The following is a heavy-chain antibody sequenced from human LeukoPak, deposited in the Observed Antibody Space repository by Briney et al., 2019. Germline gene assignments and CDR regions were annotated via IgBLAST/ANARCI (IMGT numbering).Heavy chain of an antibody. Sequence: GGSLRLSCAASGFTFSSYAMTWVRQAPGKGLEWVSVISGSGDATYYADSVKGRFTISRDNSKNTLYLQMNSLRAEDPAVYYCAKESPYFDYWGQGTLVTVSS. V-gene: IGHV3-23*01. CDR3: AKESPYFDY. CDR2: ISGSGDAT. CDR1: GFTFSSYA. J-gene: IGHJ4*02.